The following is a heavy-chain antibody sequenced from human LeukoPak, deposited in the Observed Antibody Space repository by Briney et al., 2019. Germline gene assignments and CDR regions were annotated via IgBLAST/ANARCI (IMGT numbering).Heavy chain of an antibody. D-gene: IGHD5/OR15-5a*01. CDR2: IKSKTDGETT. J-gene: IGHJ4*02. Sequence: PGGSLRLSCEASGFTFNNAWMKWVRQAPGKGLEWVGRIKSKTDGETTDYAAPVKGRFAVSRDDTKNTLFLQMNSLSTEDTAVYYCTTDRIVSTALKFDYWGQGTLVAVSS. V-gene: IGHV3-15*07. CDR1: GFTFNNAW. CDR3: TTDRIVSTALKFDY.